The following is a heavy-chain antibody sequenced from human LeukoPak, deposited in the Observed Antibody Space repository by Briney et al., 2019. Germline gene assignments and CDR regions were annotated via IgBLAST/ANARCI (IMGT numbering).Heavy chain of an antibody. D-gene: IGHD2-2*01. CDR1: GYTFISYG. J-gene: IGHJ6*04. Sequence: ASVKVSCKASGYTFISYGISWVRQAPGQGLEWMGWISTHIGNTNYAQKLQGRVTMTTDTSTSTAYMELRSLRSDDTAVYYCARLTCSSASCYMDVWGKGTTVTVSS. CDR3: ARLTCSSASCYMDV. CDR2: ISTHIGNT. V-gene: IGHV1-18*01.